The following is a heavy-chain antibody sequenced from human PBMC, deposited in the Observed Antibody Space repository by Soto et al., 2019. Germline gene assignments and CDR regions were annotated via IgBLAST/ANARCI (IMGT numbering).Heavy chain of an antibody. V-gene: IGHV3-33*01. J-gene: IGHJ5*02. CDR1: GFTFSSHG. D-gene: IGHD3-22*01. CDR3: ARFTGGDSSGFYGS. CDR2: IWFDASKD. Sequence: GGSLRLSCAASGFTFSSHGMHWVRQSPGKGLEWVAVIWFDASKDFYADTLKGRFTISRDNSRDTLFLQMNSLRVEDTAVYYCARFTGGDSSGFYGSWGQGTQVTVSS.